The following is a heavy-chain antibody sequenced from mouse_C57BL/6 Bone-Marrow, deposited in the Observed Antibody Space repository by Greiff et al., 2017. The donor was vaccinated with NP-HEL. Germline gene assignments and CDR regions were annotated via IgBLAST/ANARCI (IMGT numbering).Heavy chain of an antibody. D-gene: IGHD2-5*01. Sequence: QVQLQQSGTELVKPGASVKLSCKASGYTFTSYWMHWVKQRPGQGLEWIGNINPSNGGTNYNEKFKSKATLTVDKSSSTAYMQLSSLTSEDSAVYYCARWGNYSNWDYAMDYWGQGTSVTVSS. CDR1: GYTFTSYW. CDR2: INPSNGGT. V-gene: IGHV1-53*01. J-gene: IGHJ4*01. CDR3: ARWGNYSNWDYAMDY.